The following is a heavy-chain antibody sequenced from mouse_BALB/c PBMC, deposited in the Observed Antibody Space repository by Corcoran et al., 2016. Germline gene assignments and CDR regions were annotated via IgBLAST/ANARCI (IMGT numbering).Heavy chain of an antibody. Sequence: QVQLQQSGAELMKPGASVKISCKATGYTFSSYWIEWVKQRPGHGLEWIGEILPGSGSTNYNEKFKGKATFTADTSSNTAYMQLSSLTSEDSAVYYCFMIKGFAYWGQGTLVTVSA. D-gene: IGHD2-4*01. J-gene: IGHJ3*01. V-gene: IGHV1-9*01. CDR2: ILPGSGST. CDR3: FMIKGFAY. CDR1: GYTFSSYW.